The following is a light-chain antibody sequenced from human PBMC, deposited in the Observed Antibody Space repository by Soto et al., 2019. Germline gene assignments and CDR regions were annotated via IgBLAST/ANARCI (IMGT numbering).Light chain of an antibody. CDR3: EQAHNTPRT. Sequence: DIQMTQSPSSLSASVGDRVTITCRASQTINNHLNWFQQKPGQAPKVLIYATSSLQSGVPSRFSGSGSGTDFTLTISSLQPEDCATYYCEQAHNTPRTFGQGTKVDIK. V-gene: IGKV1-39*01. CDR2: ATS. J-gene: IGKJ1*01. CDR1: QTINNH.